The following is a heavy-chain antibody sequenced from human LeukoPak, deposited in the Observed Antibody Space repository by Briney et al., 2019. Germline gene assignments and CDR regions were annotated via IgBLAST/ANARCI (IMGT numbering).Heavy chain of an antibody. CDR3: ARRLWFGESKGFDP. J-gene: IGHJ5*02. Sequence: SESLSLTCTVSGGSISSYYWSWIRQPPGKGLEWIGYIYYSGSTNYNPSLKSRVTISVDTSKNQFSLKLSSVTAADTAVYYCARRLWFGESKGFDPWGQGTLVTVSS. D-gene: IGHD3-10*01. CDR1: GGSISSYY. CDR2: IYYSGST. V-gene: IGHV4-59*01.